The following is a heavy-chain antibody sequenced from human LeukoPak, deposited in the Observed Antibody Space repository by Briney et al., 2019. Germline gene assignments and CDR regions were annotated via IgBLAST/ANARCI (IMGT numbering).Heavy chain of an antibody. D-gene: IGHD3-22*01. CDR1: GSTFSSYG. CDR2: ISYDGSNK. V-gene: IGHV3-30*03. CDR3: AVEGYYYYDSSAYDY. Sequence: PGGSLRLSCAASGSTFSSYGMHWVRQAPGKGLEWVAVISYDGSNKYYADSVKGRFTISRDNSKNTLYLQMNSLRAEDTAVYYCAVEGYYYYDSSAYDYWGQGTLVTVSS. J-gene: IGHJ4*02.